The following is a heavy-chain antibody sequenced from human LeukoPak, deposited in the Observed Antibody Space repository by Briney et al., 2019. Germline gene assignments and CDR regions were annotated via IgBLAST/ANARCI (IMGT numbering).Heavy chain of an antibody. J-gene: IGHJ4*02. CDR2: IYSAGGT. Sequence: GGSLRLSCAASGFTVSGNYMNWVRQAPGQGLGWVSVIYSAGGTYYADSVKGRFTVSRDKSKNTLYLQMNSLRAEDTAVYYCASGTEYSSFGSRYWGQGTLVTVSS. CDR1: GFTVSGNY. V-gene: IGHV3-66*01. CDR3: ASGTEYSSFGSRY. D-gene: IGHD6-6*01.